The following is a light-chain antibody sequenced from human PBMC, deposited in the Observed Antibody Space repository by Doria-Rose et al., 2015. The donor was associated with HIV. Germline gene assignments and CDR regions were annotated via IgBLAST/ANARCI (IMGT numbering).Light chain of an antibody. Sequence: THSPGTLSLSPGDRATLSCRTSQSFSSTYLAWYQQKPGQAPSLLIYDGSTRATGIPDRLSASGSGTDFTLTISRLEPEDFALYYCHQYGTSWTFGQGTKVEI. CDR2: DGS. CDR3: HQYGTSWT. J-gene: IGKJ1*01. V-gene: IGKV3-20*01. CDR1: QSFSSTY.